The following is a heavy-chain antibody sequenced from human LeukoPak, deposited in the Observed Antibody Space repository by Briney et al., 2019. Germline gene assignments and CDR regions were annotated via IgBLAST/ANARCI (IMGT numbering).Heavy chain of an antibody. CDR1: GFTFSSYE. Sequence: GGALRLSCAASGFTFSSYEMNWVRQAPGKGLEGVSYISSSGSTIYYADSVNGRFTISRDNAKNSLYLQMNSLRAEDTAVYYCARDVRTNYGMDVWGQGTTVTVSS. CDR3: ARDVRTNYGMDV. V-gene: IGHV3-48*03. J-gene: IGHJ6*02. D-gene: IGHD3-10*01. CDR2: ISSSGSTI.